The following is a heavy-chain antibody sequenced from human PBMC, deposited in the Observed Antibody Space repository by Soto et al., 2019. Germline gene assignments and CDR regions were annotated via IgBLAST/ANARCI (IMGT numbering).Heavy chain of an antibody. CDR1: GGSISSYY. Sequence: QVQLQESGPGLVKPSETLSLTCTVSGGSISSYYWSWIRQPPGKGLEWIGYIYYSGSTNDNPSLKSRVTISVDTSKDQFSLKLSSVTAEDTAVYYWARRWGGTFDYWGQGTLVTVSS. CDR2: IYYSGST. J-gene: IGHJ4*02. CDR3: ARRWGGTFDY. D-gene: IGHD2-21*01. V-gene: IGHV4-59*01.